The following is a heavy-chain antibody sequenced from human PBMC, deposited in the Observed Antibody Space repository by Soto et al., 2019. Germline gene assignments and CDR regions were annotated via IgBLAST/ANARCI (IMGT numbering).Heavy chain of an antibody. D-gene: IGHD6-13*01. J-gene: IGHJ6*03. Sequence: SXTLSLTCTVSGGSISPYYRSWIRQPPWKGLEWIGYVYYSGNTNYNPSLESRVTISVDTSRNRFSLNLTSATAADTAVYYCARKGAAASYAHYYMDVWGRGTAVTVSS. CDR2: VYYSGNT. CDR1: GGSISPYY. CDR3: ARKGAAASYAHYYMDV. V-gene: IGHV4-59*01.